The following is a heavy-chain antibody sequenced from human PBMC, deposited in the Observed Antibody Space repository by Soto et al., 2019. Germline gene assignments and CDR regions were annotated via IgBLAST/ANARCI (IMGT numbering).Heavy chain of an antibody. V-gene: IGHV3-30*18. J-gene: IGHJ4*02. D-gene: IGHD3-16*01. CDR3: AKGAADYDYVWGTFDY. Sequence: QVQLVESGGGVVQPGRSLRLSCAASGFTFSSYGMHWVRQAPGKGLEWVAVISYDGSNKYYADSVKGRFTISRDNSKNXLYLQMNSLRAEDTAVYYCAKGAADYDYVWGTFDYWGQGTLVTVSS. CDR1: GFTFSSYG. CDR2: ISYDGSNK.